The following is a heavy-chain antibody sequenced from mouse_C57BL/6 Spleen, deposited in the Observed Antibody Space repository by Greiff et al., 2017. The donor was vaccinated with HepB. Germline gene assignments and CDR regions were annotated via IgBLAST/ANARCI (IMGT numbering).Heavy chain of an antibody. CDR2: IYWDDDK. CDR1: GFSLSTSGMG. Sequence: QVTLKECGPGILQSSQTLSLTCSFSGFSLSTSGMGVSWIRQPSGKGLEWLAHIYWDDDKRYNPSLKSRLTISKDTSRNQVLLKITSVDTADTATYYCARRADGYYYAMDYWGQGTSVTVSS. CDR3: ARRADGYYYAMDY. V-gene: IGHV8-12*01. J-gene: IGHJ4*01. D-gene: IGHD2-3*01.